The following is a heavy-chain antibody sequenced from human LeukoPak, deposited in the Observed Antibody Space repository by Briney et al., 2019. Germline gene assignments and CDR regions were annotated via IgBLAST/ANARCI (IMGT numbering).Heavy chain of an antibody. J-gene: IGHJ3*02. CDR2: IYTSGST. CDR3: ARDGSWELRRSAFDI. V-gene: IGHV4-4*07. D-gene: IGHD1-26*01. CDR1: GGSISSYY. Sequence: KASETLSLTCTVSGGSISSYYWSWIRQPAGKGLEWIGRIYTSGSTNYNPSLKSRVTMSVDTSKNQFSLKLSSVTAADTAVYYCARDGSWELRRSAFDIWGQGTMVTVSS.